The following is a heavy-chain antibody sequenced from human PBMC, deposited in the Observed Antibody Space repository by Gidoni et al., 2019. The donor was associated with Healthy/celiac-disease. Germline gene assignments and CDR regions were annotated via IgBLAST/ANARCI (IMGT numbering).Heavy chain of an antibody. CDR2: ISSSGTTI. V-gene: IGHV3-48*03. Sequence: EVRLVESGGGLVQPGGSLRLSCAASGCTVSSYEVTWVRQAPGKGLEWLSYISSSGTTIYYADSVKGRFTISRDNANTSLYLQITSLRSEDTAVYYCARGEQHWLVGGHDYWGQGTLVTVSS. D-gene: IGHD6-19*01. CDR3: ARGEQHWLVGGHDY. CDR1: GCTVSSYE. J-gene: IGHJ4*02.